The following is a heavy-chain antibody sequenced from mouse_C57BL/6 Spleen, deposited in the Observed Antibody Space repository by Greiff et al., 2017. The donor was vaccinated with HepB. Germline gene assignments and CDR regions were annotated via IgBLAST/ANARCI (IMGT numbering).Heavy chain of an antibody. CDR2: IDPSDSGT. V-gene: IGHV1-52*01. CDR1: GYTFTSYW. CDR3: ARGGQLRLPFAY. J-gene: IGHJ3*01. Sequence: QVQLQQPGAELVRPGSSVKLSCKASGYTFTSYWMHWVKQRPIQGLEWIGNIDPSDSGTHYNQKFKDKATLTVDKSSSTAYMQLSSLTSEDSAVYYCARGGQLRLPFAYWGQGTLVTVSA. D-gene: IGHD3-2*02.